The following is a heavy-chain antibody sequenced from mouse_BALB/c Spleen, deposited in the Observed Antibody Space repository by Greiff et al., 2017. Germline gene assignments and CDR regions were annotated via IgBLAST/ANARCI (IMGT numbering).Heavy chain of an antibody. J-gene: IGHJ3*01. CDR3: ASSGTWFAY. CDR1: GYSITSDYA. Sequence: DVKLQESGPGLVKPSQSLSLTCTVTGYSITSDYAWNWIRQFPGNKLEWMGYISYSGSTSYNPSLKSRISITRDTSKNQFFLQLNSVTTEDTATYYCASSGTWFAYWGQGTLVTVSA. D-gene: IGHD4-1*01. V-gene: IGHV3-2*02. CDR2: ISYSGST.